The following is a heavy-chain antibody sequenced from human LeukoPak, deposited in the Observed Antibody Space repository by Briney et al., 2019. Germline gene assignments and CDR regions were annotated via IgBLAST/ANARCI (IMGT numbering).Heavy chain of an antibody. V-gene: IGHV3-48*04. CDR2: VSISSGTI. J-gene: IGHJ4*02. CDR3: AKATRTRGVKRGNGYFDY. D-gene: IGHD2-8*01. CDR1: GFTFTGHN. Sequence: PGGSLRLSCAASGFTFTGHNMNWVRQAPGKGLEWVSFVSISSGTIYYADSVKGRFTISRDNAKNSLYLQMNSLRAEDTALYYCAKATRTRGVKRGNGYFDYWGQGTLVTVSS.